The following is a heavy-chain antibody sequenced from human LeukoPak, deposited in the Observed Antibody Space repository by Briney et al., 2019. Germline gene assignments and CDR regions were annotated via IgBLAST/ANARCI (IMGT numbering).Heavy chain of an antibody. J-gene: IGHJ4*02. Sequence: SVKVSCKASGGTFSSYAISWVPQAPGQGLEWMGWIIPILGSANYAQSFQGRVTMTADESTSTAYMELSSLRSEDTAVYYCATSSRTYSSTDYWGQGTLVTVSS. CDR1: GGTFSSYA. CDR3: ATSSRTYSSTDY. CDR2: IIPILGSA. D-gene: IGHD6-13*01. V-gene: IGHV1-69*11.